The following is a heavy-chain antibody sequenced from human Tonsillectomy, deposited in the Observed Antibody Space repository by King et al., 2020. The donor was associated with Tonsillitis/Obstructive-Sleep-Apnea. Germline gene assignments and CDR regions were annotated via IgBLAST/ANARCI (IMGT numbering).Heavy chain of an antibody. D-gene: IGHD3-10*01. J-gene: IGHJ6*02. Sequence: VQLVESGAEVKKPGESLRISCKGSGYIFTTYWINWVRQMPGKGLEWMGRIDPSDSYIDYSPSFQGHVTISADKSISTAYLQWSSLKASDTAMYYCGSAGGYYSAMDVWGHGTTVTVSS. CDR1: GYIFTTYW. V-gene: IGHV5-10-1*03. CDR2: IDPSDSYI. CDR3: GSAGGYYSAMDV.